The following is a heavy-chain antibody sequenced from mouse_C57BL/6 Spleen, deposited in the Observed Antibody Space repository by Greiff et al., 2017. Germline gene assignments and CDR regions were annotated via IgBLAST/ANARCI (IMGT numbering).Heavy chain of an antibody. V-gene: IGHV1-9*01. J-gene: IGHJ1*03. Sequence: QVQLQQSGAELMKPGASVKLSCKATGYTFTGYWIEWVKQRPGHGLEWIGEILPGSGSTNYNEKFKGKATFTADTSSNTAYMQLSSLTTEDSAIYYCASKGDGYFFWYFDVCGTGTTVTVSS. CDR3: ASKGDGYFFWYFDV. CDR1: GYTFTGYW. CDR2: ILPGSGST. D-gene: IGHD2-3*01.